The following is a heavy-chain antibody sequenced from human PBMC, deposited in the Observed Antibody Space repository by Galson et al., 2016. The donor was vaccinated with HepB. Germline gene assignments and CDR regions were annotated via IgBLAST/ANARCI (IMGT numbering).Heavy chain of an antibody. Sequence: LSLTCAVSGVSISGTNWWSWVRQPPGKGLEWIGEIYHSGSTNYNPSLQSRVTISVDTSKNQFSLNLNSVTAADTALYYCVRNGYYCLDAWGQGATVTVSS. CDR2: IYHSGST. V-gene: IGHV4-4*02. J-gene: IGHJ6*02. CDR1: GVSISGTNW. CDR3: VRNGYYCLDA.